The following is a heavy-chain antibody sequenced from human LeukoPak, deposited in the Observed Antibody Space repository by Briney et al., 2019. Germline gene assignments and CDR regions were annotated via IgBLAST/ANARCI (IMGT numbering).Heavy chain of an antibody. Sequence: GGSLRLSCAASGFTFSSYGMHWVRQAPGKGLEWVAFIRYDGSNKYYADSVKGRFTISRDNSKNTLYLQMNSLRAEDTAVYYCAKVGVSYYYVLPTPPRIDYWGQGTLVTVSS. CDR2: IRYDGSNK. CDR1: GFTFSSYG. D-gene: IGHD3-10*02. J-gene: IGHJ4*02. CDR3: AKVGVSYYYVLPTPPRIDY. V-gene: IGHV3-30*02.